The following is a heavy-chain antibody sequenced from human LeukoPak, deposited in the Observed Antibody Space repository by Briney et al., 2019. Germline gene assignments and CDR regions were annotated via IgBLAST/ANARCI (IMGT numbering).Heavy chain of an antibody. J-gene: IGHJ4*02. Sequence: GESLKISCKDSGYSFTNYWIGWVRQMPGKGLEWMGIIYPGDSDTRYSPSFQGHVTISADRSINTVYLQWSSLRASDTAIYFCARHYSNDHTLFDFWGQGALVTVST. CDR2: IYPGDSDT. CDR3: ARHYSNDHTLFDF. D-gene: IGHD2-21*01. V-gene: IGHV5-51*01. CDR1: GYSFTNYW.